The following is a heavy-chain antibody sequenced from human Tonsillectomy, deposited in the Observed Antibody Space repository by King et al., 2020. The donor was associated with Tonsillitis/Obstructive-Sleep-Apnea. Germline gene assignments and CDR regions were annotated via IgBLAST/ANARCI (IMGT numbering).Heavy chain of an antibody. CDR1: GYSFTSYW. Sequence: VQLVESGAEVKKPGESLKISCKASGYSFTSYWIAWVRQMPGKGLEWMGIINPGDSDTRYSPSFQGQVIISADKSISTAYLQWSSLKASDTAMYYCARSGYCSSTTCLPFDPWGQGTLVTVSS. CDR3: ARSGYCSSTTCLPFDP. CDR2: INPGDSDT. J-gene: IGHJ5*02. V-gene: IGHV5-51*01. D-gene: IGHD2-2*03.